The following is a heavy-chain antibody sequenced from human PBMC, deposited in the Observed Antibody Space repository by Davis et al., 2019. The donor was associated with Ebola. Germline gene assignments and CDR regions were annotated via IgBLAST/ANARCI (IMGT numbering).Heavy chain of an antibody. J-gene: IGHJ5*02. Sequence: ASVKVSCKASGYTFTSYGISWVRQAPGQGLEWMGWISAYNGNTNYAQKLQGRVTMTTDTSTSTAYMELRSLRSDDTAVYYCARGRWEYSSSSPDGNWFDPWGQGTLVSVSS. D-gene: IGHD6-6*01. CDR1: GYTFTSYG. V-gene: IGHV1-18*01. CDR3: ARGRWEYSSSSPDGNWFDP. CDR2: ISAYNGNT.